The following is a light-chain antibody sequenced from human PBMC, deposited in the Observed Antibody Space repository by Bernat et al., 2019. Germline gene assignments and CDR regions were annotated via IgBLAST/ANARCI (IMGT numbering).Light chain of an antibody. V-gene: IGLV3-1*01. Sequence: SFELTQPPSVSVSPGQTATITCSGNKLGTKFTCWYQQKPGQSPVVVIYRDDKRPSGIPARFSGSHSGNTATLTISGAQAQDEADYYCQAWDSSAGVFGGGTKLTVL. CDR3: QAWDSSAGV. CDR1: KLGTKF. CDR2: RDD. J-gene: IGLJ3*02.